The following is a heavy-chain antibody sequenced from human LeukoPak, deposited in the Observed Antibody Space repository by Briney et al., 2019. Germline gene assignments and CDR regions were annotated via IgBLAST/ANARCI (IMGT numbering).Heavy chain of an antibody. Sequence: ASVKVSCKASGYTFTSYGISWVRQAPGQGLEWMGWISAYNGNTNYAPKLQGRVTMTTDTSTSTAYMELRSLRSDDTAVYYCARLDLYYDFWSGYGGYFDYWGQGTLVTVSS. CDR2: ISAYNGNT. CDR1: GYTFTSYG. V-gene: IGHV1-18*01. D-gene: IGHD3-3*01. J-gene: IGHJ4*02. CDR3: ARLDLYYDFWSGYGGYFDY.